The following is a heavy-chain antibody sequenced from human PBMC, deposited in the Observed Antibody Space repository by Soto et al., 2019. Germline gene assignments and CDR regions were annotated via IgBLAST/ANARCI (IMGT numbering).Heavy chain of an antibody. D-gene: IGHD6-6*01. Sequence: ASVKVSCKASGYTFTGYYMHWVRQAPGQGLEWMGWINPNSGGTNYAQKFQGRVTMTRDTSISTAYMELSRLRSDDTAVYYCAREYSSSSSWFDTWGQGTLVTVSS. V-gene: IGHV1-2*02. J-gene: IGHJ5*02. CDR1: GYTFTGYY. CDR2: INPNSGGT. CDR3: AREYSSSSSWFDT.